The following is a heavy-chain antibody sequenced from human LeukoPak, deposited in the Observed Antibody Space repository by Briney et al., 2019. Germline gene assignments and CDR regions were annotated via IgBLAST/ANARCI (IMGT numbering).Heavy chain of an antibody. CDR1: GFTFSSYA. CDR3: ITGGPISGFDY. J-gene: IGHJ4*02. V-gene: IGHV3-15*01. D-gene: IGHD3-3*01. Sequence: GGSLRLSCAASGFTFSSYAMSWVRRAPGKGLEWVGRIKSKTDGGTTDYVAPVKGRFTISRDDSKNTLYLQMNSLKTEDTAVYYCITGGPISGFDYWGQGTLVTVSS. CDR2: IKSKTDGGTT.